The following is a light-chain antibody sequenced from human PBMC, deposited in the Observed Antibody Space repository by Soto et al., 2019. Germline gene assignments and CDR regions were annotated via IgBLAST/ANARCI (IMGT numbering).Light chain of an antibody. Sequence: QSALTQPASVSGSPGQSITISCTGTSSDVGGYNYVSWYQQHPVKAPKLMIYEVSNRPSGVSNRFSGSKSGNTASLTISGLQDADEADYYCSSYTSSSTLVFGTGTKLTVL. V-gene: IGLV2-14*01. J-gene: IGLJ1*01. CDR2: EVS. CDR1: SSDVGGYNY. CDR3: SSYTSSSTLV.